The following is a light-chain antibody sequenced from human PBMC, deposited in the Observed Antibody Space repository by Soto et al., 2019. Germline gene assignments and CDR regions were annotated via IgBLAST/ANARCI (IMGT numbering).Light chain of an antibody. J-gene: IGKJ1*01. V-gene: IGKV3-20*01. Sequence: EIVLTQSPGSLSLSLGERATLSCRASQSVDSAFFAWYQQKPGQPPRLLMYGAFRRVTGIPERFSGSGSGTDFTLTISRVEPEDFAVYYCQQYASSLTFGQGTKVEI. CDR1: QSVDSAF. CDR2: GAF. CDR3: QQYASSLT.